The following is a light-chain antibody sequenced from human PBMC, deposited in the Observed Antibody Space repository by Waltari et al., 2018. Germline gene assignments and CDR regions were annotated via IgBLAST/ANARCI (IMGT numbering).Light chain of an antibody. CDR2: AAS. J-gene: IGKJ3*01. V-gene: IGKV1-27*01. CDR1: QGISNY. CDR3: QKYNSAPFT. Sequence: DIQMTQSQSSLSASVGDRVTITCRESQGISNYLAWYQQKPGKVPKLLIYAASTVQSGVPSRFSVSGAGTDFTLTISSLQPEDVATYYCQKYNSAPFTFGPGTKVDIK.